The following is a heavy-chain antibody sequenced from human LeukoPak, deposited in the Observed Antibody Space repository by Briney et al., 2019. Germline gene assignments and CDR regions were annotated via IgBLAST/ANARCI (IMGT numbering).Heavy chain of an antibody. CDR3: ARKYPDHWFDP. CDR2: IFYAGST. J-gene: IGHJ5*02. D-gene: IGHD6-6*01. Sequence: PSETLSLTCSVSGGSITSGNYYWSWIRQPPGKGLEWIGDIFYAGSTNYSPSLKSRVSISVDTFKNQISLKLSSVTAADTAVYYCARKYPDHWFDPWGQGTLVTVSS. V-gene: IGHV4-30-4*01. CDR1: GGSITSGNYY.